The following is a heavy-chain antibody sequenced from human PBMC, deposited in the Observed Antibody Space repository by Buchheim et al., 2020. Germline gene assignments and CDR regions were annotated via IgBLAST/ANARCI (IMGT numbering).Heavy chain of an antibody. V-gene: IGHV3-7*01. CDR1: GFTFSRCW. CDR3: VGSPYNSAVCDY. CDR2: INQDGSEK. Sequence: EVQLVETGGGLVQPGESLRLSCAASGFTFSRCWMYWVRQAPGKGLEWVANINQDGSEKHYVDSVKGRFTISRDNAKNSLDLQMNSLIADDTAVYYCVGSPYNSAVCDYWGQGAL. J-gene: IGHJ4*02. D-gene: IGHD6-19*01.